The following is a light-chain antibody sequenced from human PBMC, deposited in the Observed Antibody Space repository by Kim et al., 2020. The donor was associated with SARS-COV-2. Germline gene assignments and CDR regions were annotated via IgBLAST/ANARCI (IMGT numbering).Light chain of an antibody. CDR2: QDS. CDR3: QEWDSSTAVV. V-gene: IGLV3-1*01. J-gene: IGLJ2*01. CDR1: KLGDKY. Sequence: SYELTQPPSVSVSPGQTASITCSGDKLGDKYACWYQQKPGQSPVLVIYQDSKRPSGIPERFSGSNSGNTATLTISGTQAMDEADYYCQEWDSSTAVVFGG.